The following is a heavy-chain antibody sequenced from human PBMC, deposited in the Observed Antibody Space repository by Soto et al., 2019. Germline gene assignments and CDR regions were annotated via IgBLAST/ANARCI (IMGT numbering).Heavy chain of an antibody. CDR2: IYYSGST. Sequence: SETLSLTCTVSGGSVSSGSYYWSWIRQPPGKGLEWIGYIYYSGSTNYNPSLKSRVTISVDTSKNQFSLKLSSVTAADTAVYYCARVPQLGRRFDYWGQGTLVTVSS. CDR3: ARVPQLGRRFDY. CDR1: GGSVSSGSYY. V-gene: IGHV4-61*01. D-gene: IGHD6-6*01. J-gene: IGHJ4*02.